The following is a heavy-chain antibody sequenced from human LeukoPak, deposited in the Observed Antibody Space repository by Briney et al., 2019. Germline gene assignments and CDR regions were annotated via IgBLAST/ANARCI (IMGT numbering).Heavy chain of an antibody. CDR2: IYHSGST. CDR3: ARNYYGMDV. Sequence: SETLSLTCAVSGGSISSGGYSWSWIRQPPGKGLEWIGYIYHSGSTYYNPSLKSRVTISVDRSKNQFSLKLSSVTAADPAVYYCARNYYGMDVWGQGTTVTVSS. J-gene: IGHJ6*02. CDR1: GGSISSGGYS. V-gene: IGHV4-30-2*01.